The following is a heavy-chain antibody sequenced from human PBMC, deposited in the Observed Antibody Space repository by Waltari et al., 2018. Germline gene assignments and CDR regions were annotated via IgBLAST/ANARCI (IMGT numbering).Heavy chain of an antibody. J-gene: IGHJ6*02. CDR2: IVVGSGNT. CDR3: AAEDCSSTSCYDYYGMDV. V-gene: IGHV1-58*01. D-gene: IGHD2-2*01. CDR1: GFTFTSSA. Sequence: QMQLVQSGPEVKKPGTSVKVSCKASGFTFTSSAVQWVPTARGHRLEWIGWIVVGSGNTNYAQKFQERVTITRDMSTSTAYMELSSLRSEDTAVYYCAAEDCSSTSCYDYYGMDVWGQGITVTVSS.